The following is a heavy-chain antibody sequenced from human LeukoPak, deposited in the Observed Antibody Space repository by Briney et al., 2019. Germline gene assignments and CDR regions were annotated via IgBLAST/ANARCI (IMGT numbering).Heavy chain of an antibody. CDR1: GFIFSKYN. J-gene: IGHJ4*02. V-gene: IGHV3-48*01. D-gene: IGHD1-7*01. Sequence: PGGSLRLSCAASGFIFSKYNMNWVRQAPGKGLEWVSYISSSTTTIYYADSVKGRFTISRDNAKNSLYLQMNSLRAEDTAVYYCARGDSWNYGIDYWGQGTLVTVSS. CDR2: ISSSTTTI. CDR3: ARGDSWNYGIDY.